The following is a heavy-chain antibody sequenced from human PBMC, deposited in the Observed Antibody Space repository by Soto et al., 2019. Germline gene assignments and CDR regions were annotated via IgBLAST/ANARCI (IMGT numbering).Heavy chain of an antibody. J-gene: IGHJ4*02. Sequence: PSETLSLTCAVYGGSFSGYYWSWIRQPPGKGLEWIGEINHSGSTNYNPSLKSRVTISVDTSKNQFSLKLSSVTAADTAVYYCARGSMWLRLRSFDYWGQGTLVTVSS. D-gene: IGHD5-12*01. CDR1: GGSFSGYY. CDR2: INHSGST. V-gene: IGHV4-34*01. CDR3: ARGSMWLRLRSFDY.